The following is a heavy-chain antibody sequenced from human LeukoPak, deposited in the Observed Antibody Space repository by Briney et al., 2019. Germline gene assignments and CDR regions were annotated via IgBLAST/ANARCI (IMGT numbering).Heavy chain of an antibody. CDR3: ARNGYCSSTSCYWFDY. CDR1: GGSFSGYY. D-gene: IGHD2-2*01. CDR2: IYHSGST. J-gene: IGHJ4*02. Sequence: SETPSLTCAVYGGSFSGYYWSWIRQPPGKGLEWIGEIYHSGSTNYNPSLKSRVTISVDKSKNQFSLKLSSVTAADTAVYYCARNGYCSSTSCYWFDYWGQGTLVTVSS. V-gene: IGHV4-34*01.